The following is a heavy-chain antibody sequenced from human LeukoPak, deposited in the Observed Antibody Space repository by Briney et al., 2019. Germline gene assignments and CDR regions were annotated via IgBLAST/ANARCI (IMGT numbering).Heavy chain of an antibody. V-gene: IGHV1-46*01. Sequence: ASVKVSCKASGYTFTSYYMHWVRQAPGQGLEWIGIINPSGGSTSYAQKFQGRVTMTRDTSTSTVYMELSSLRSEDTAVYYCARQNLAYYYGSGSLAFDYWGQGTLVTVSS. CDR1: GYTFTSYY. J-gene: IGHJ4*02. D-gene: IGHD3-10*01. CDR2: INPSGGST. CDR3: ARQNLAYYYGSGSLAFDY.